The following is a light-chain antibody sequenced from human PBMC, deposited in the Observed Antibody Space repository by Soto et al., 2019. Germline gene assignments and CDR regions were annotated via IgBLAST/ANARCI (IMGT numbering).Light chain of an antibody. Sequence: QSALTQPASVSGSPGQSNAISCTGTSSNVGGYNFVSWYQQHPGKAPKLLIYEVNKRPSGVSNRFSGSKSDNTASLTISGLQAEDEADYYCCSYGGDRIFGGGTKLTVL. CDR2: EVN. CDR1: SSNVGGYNF. V-gene: IGLV2-23*02. CDR3: CSYGGDRI. J-gene: IGLJ2*01.